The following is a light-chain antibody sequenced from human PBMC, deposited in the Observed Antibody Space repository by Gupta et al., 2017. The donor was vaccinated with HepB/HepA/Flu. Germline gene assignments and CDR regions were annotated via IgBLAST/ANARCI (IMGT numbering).Light chain of an antibody. J-gene: IGKJ5*01. CDR1: QSISSY. CDR3: RQNYGTPPRT. Sequence: VQLTQPPSSLSASVGDRVTITCRASQSISSYLNRYQQKPGKVPKLLIYAASSLQSGVPSRFISGRSGAEFTLTISSLQPEDFATYYCRQNYGTPPRTFGQGTQVEIK. V-gene: IGKV1-39*01. CDR2: AAS.